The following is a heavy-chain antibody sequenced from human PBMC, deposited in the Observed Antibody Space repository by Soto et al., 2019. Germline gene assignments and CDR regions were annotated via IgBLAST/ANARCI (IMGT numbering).Heavy chain of an antibody. CDR2: IYPGDSDT. CDR3: ASPNRFYDSSGYDYGMDV. CDR1: GYSFTSYW. Sequence: GESLKISCKGSGYSFTSYWIGWVRQMPGKGLEWMGIIYPGDSDTRYSPSFQGQVTISADKSISTAYLQWSSLKASDTAMYYRASPNRFYDSSGYDYGMDVWGQGTTVTVS. D-gene: IGHD3-22*01. V-gene: IGHV5-51*01. J-gene: IGHJ6*02.